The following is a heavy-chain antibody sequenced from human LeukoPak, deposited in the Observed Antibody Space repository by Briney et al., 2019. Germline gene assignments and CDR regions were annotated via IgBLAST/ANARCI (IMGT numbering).Heavy chain of an antibody. D-gene: IGHD2/OR15-2a*01. J-gene: IGHJ4*02. CDR1: GYTFNTYG. V-gene: IGHV1-18*01. Sequence: GASVKVSCKASGYTFNTYGILWVRQAPGQGLEWMGWISGYNGNTKYAQNLQGRAAMTTDTSTSTAYMELTSLTSDDTAVYYCARDRGNSGNYFRYWGQGTLVTVSS. CDR2: ISGYNGNT. CDR3: ARDRGNSGNYFRY.